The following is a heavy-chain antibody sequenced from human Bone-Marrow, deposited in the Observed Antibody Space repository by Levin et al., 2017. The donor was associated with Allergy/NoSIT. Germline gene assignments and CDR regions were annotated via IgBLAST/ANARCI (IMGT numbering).Heavy chain of an antibody. J-gene: IGHJ6*02. Sequence: ASVKVSCKASGYTFTSYDINWVRQATGQGLEWMGWMNPNSGNTGYAQKFQGRVTMTRNTSISTAYMELSSLRSEDTAVYYCARGVGALRYYYDYGMDVWGQGTTVTVSS. CDR3: ARGVGALRYYYDYGMDV. CDR1: GYTFTSYD. D-gene: IGHD1-26*01. V-gene: IGHV1-8*01. CDR2: MNPNSGNT.